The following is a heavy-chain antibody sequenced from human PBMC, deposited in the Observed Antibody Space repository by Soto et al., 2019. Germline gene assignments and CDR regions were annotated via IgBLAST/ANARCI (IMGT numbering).Heavy chain of an antibody. V-gene: IGHV3-9*01. Sequence: EVQLVESGGVLVQPDRSLRLSCVASGFTVDDYAMNLFRQSPGKGLEWVSAISWNSGQLDYADSVRGRFTISRDNAKNSLYLQMNSLRPEDTALYYCAKDKSTGEYSYYRYMDVWGKGTTVTVSS. CDR1: GFTVDDYA. CDR3: AKDKSTGEYSYYRYMDV. J-gene: IGHJ6*03. CDR2: ISWNSGQL. D-gene: IGHD4-17*01.